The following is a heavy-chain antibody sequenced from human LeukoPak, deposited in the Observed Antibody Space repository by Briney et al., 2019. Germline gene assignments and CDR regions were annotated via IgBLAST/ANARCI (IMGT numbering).Heavy chain of an antibody. CDR2: ISSSGNSI. CDR1: GFTFSNYE. Sequence: GGSLRLSCVVSGFTFSNYEMNWVRQAPGKGLEWVSYISSSGNSIYYVDSVQARFTISRDNAKNSPYLQMKSLRAEDTAVYYCARVEYGVAMLRHWGQGTLVTVCS. J-gene: IGHJ4*02. V-gene: IGHV3-48*03. D-gene: IGHD3-3*01. CDR3: ARVEYGVAMLRH.